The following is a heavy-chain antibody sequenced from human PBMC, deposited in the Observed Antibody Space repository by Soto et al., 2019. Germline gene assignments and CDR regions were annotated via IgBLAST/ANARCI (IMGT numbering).Heavy chain of an antibody. V-gene: IGHV4-31*03. D-gene: IGHD1-1*01. Sequence: QVQLQESGPGLVKPSQTLSLTCTVSGGSISSGGYYWSWIRQHPGKGLEWIGYMYYSGSAYYNTSLKSRVTISVDTAKNQFSLKLSSVTAADTAVYYCATQTGFTNWFDPWGQGTLVTVSS. CDR1: GGSISSGGYY. CDR3: ATQTGFTNWFDP. J-gene: IGHJ5*02. CDR2: MYYSGSA.